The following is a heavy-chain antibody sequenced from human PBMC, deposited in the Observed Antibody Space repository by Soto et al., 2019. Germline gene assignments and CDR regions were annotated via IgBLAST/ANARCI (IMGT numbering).Heavy chain of an antibody. CDR1: GDTFNFYT. CDR2: FNPILSFS. D-gene: IGHD3-10*01. V-gene: IGHV1-69*02. Sequence: QVQLVQSGAEVKKPGSSVTVSCTASGDTFNFYTINWVRQAPGLGLEWMGRFNPILSFSNSALKFQGRVTLTADKSTSTAYMVLSSLRSEDTAIYYCATSFGSGSRAFDYWGQGALVTVSS. J-gene: IGHJ4*02. CDR3: ATSFGSGSRAFDY.